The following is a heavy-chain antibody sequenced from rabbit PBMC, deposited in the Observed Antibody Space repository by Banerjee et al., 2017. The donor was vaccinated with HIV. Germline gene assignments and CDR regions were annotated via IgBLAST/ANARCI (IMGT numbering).Heavy chain of an antibody. V-gene: IGHV1S40*01. CDR1: GLDFSSRYW. D-gene: IGHD4-2*01. Sequence: QSLEESGGDLVKPGASLTLTCTASGLDFSSRYWICWVRQAPGKGLEWIACIDVSSGSTHYASWAKGRFTISKTPSTTVTLQMTSLTAADTATYFCARRADYAGGGNFNLWGQGTLVTVS. CDR3: ARRADYAGGGNFNL. CDR2: IDVSSGST. J-gene: IGHJ4*01.